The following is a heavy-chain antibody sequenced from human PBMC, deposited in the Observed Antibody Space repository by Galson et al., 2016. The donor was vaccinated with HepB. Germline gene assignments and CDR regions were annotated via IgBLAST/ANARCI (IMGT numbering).Heavy chain of an antibody. CDR2: IYSGDRT. D-gene: IGHD4-23*01. CDR1: GFTVSSNY. CDR3: AGYGGNSV. V-gene: IGHV3-53*01. J-gene: IGHJ4*02. Sequence: SLRLSCAASGFTVSSNYMTWVRQAPGKGLEWVSSIYSGDRTYYADSVEGRFTISRDNARNTVYLQMNSLRTEDTAVYYCAGYGGNSVWGQGTLVTVSS.